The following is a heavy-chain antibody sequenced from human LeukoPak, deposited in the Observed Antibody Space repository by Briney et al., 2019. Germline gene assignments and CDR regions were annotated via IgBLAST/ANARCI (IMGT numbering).Heavy chain of an antibody. Sequence: SAISGSGGSTYYADSVKGRFTISRDNSKNTLYLQMNSLRAEDTAVYYCAKVRGVITTHFDYWGQGTLVTVSS. J-gene: IGHJ4*02. D-gene: IGHD3-10*01. CDR2: ISGSGGST. V-gene: IGHV3-23*01. CDR3: AKVRGVITTHFDY.